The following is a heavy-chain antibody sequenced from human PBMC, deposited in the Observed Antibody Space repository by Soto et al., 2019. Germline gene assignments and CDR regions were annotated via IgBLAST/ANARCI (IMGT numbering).Heavy chain of an antibody. CDR3: ARYFPPRYFDL. J-gene: IGHJ2*01. CDR1: GVSFSDYY. V-gene: IGHV4-34*01. CDR2: INHSGST. Sequence: QVRLQQWGAGLLKPSETLPLTCAVYGVSFSDYYWSWIRQPPGKGLDWIGEINHSGSTNYNPSLKSRVTISVDTSKNQCPLNLNSVTAAETAVYYCARYFPPRYFDLWCRGTPVTVSS.